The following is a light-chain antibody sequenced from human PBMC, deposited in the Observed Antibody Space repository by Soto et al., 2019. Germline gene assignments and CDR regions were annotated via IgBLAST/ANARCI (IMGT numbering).Light chain of an antibody. Sequence: QSAPTQPASVSGSPGQSITISCTGTSSDVGSYNLVSWYQHHPGKAPKFMIYEVSKRPSGVPDRIFASKSGNTASLTVSGLQADDEANYYCSSFKGTNSFVFGTGTKVTVL. CDR1: SSDVGSYNL. CDR2: EVS. V-gene: IGLV2-14*02. J-gene: IGLJ1*01. CDR3: SSFKGTNSFV.